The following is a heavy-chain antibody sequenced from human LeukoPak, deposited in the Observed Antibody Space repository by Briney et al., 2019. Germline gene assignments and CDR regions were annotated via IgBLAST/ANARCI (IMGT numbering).Heavy chain of an antibody. D-gene: IGHD5-24*01. Sequence: PGGSLRLSCSASGFSFSIYAMHWVRQAPGKGLEWVAVIWYDGSNKYYADSVKGRFTISRDNSKNTLYLQMNSLRAEDTAVYYCAREHMAYYYYYGMDVWGQGTTVTVSS. CDR2: IWYDGSNK. J-gene: IGHJ6*02. CDR3: AREHMAYYYYYGMDV. CDR1: GFSFSIYA. V-gene: IGHV3-33*08.